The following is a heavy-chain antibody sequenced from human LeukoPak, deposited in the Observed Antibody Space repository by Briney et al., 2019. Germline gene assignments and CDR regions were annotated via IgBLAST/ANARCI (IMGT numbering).Heavy chain of an antibody. CDR2: INPSGGST. D-gene: IGHD1-1*01. V-gene: IGHV1-46*01. Sequence: ASVKVSCKASGYTFTSYYMHWVRQAPGQGLEWMGIINPSGGSTSYAQKFQGRVTLTRDTTTSTGYMELSSLRSEDTGVYYCARTPWAKLEPSFDYWAREPWSPSPQ. J-gene: IGHJ4*02. CDR3: ARTPWAKLEPSFDY. CDR1: GYTFTSYY.